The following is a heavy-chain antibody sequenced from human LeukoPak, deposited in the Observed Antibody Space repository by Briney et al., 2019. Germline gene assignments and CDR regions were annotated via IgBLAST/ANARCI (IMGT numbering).Heavy chain of an antibody. CDR1: GGSISSYY. V-gene: IGHV4-59*01. CDR2: IYYSGST. Sequence: PSETLSLTCTVSGGSISSYYWRWIRQPPGKGLEWIGYIYYSGSTNYNPSLKSRVTISVNTSKNQFSLKLSSVTAADTAVYYCARGLGDYWGQGTLVTASS. CDR3: ARGLGDY. D-gene: IGHD3-3*01. J-gene: IGHJ4*02.